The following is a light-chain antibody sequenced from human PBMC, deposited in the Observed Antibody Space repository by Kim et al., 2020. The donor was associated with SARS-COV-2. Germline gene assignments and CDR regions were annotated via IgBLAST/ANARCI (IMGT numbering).Light chain of an antibody. CDR2: GKN. CDR3: KSRDSSGKVV. Sequence: SSELTQDPAVSVALGQTVRITCQGDSLRRYYASWYQQEPGQAPVLVIYGKNNRPSGIPDRFSGSSSGNTASLTITGAQAEEEADYYCKSRDSSGKVVFGGGTQLTV. J-gene: IGLJ2*01. V-gene: IGLV3-19*01. CDR1: SLRRYY.